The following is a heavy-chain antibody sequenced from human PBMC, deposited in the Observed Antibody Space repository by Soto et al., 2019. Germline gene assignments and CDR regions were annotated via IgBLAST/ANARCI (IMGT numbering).Heavy chain of an antibody. CDR2: ISSSSSYI. CDR3: ARDRSSGWATQDY. V-gene: IGHV3-21*01. CDR1: GFTFSSYS. Sequence: EVQLVESGGGLVKPGGSPRLSCAASGFTFSSYSMNWVRQAPGKGLEWVSSISSSSSYIYYADSVKGRFTISRDNAKNSLYLQMNSLRAEDTAVYYCARDRSSGWATQDYWGQGTLVTVSS. D-gene: IGHD6-19*01. J-gene: IGHJ4*02.